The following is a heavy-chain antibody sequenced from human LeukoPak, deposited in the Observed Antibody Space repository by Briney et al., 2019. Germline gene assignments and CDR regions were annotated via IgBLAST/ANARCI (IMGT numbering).Heavy chain of an antibody. V-gene: IGHV4-4*07. CDR2: IYSSGST. J-gene: IGHJ6*02. Sequence: SETLSLTCTVSGGSISSYYWSWIRQPAGKGLEWIGRIYSSGSTNYNPSLKSRVTMSLDTSKNQFSLKLSSATAADTAVYYYARHVHCRAGTCYRYGMDVWGQGTTVTVSS. CDR1: GGSISSYY. D-gene: IGHD2-15*01. CDR3: ARHVHCRAGTCYRYGMDV.